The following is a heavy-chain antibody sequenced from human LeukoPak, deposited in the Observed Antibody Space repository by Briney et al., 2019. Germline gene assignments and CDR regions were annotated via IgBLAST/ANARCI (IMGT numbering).Heavy chain of an antibody. Sequence: SETLSLTCTVSGGSISSSSYYWGWIRQPPGKGLEWIGSIYYSGSTYYNPSLKSRVTISVDTSKNQFSLKLSSVTAADTAVYYCARDNRYCSGGSCYVYWGQGTLVTVSS. D-gene: IGHD2-15*01. CDR3: ARDNRYCSGGSCYVY. CDR1: GGSISSSSYY. J-gene: IGHJ4*02. CDR2: IYYSGST. V-gene: IGHV4-39*07.